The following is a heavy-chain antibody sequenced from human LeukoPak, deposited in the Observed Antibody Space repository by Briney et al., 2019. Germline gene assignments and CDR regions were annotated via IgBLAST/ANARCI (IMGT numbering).Heavy chain of an antibody. CDR2: IWYDGSNK. Sequence: GGSLRLSCAASGFTFSSYGMHWVRQAPGKGLEWVAVIWYDGSNKYYADSVKGRFTLSRDNSKNTLYLQMNSLRAEDTAVYYCARTYGYSYGHIDYWGQGTLVTVSS. J-gene: IGHJ4*02. CDR1: GFTFSSYG. V-gene: IGHV3-33*01. D-gene: IGHD5-18*01. CDR3: ARTYGYSYGHIDY.